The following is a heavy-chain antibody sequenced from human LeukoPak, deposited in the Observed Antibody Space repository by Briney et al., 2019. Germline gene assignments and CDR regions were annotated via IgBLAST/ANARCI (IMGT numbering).Heavy chain of an antibody. Sequence: SETLSLTCAVSGGSFSGYYWSWIRQPPGKGLEWIGEINHSGSTNYNPSLKSRVTISVDTSKNQFSLKLSSVTAADTAVFYCARSRFDGLYDTSADLDYWGQGTLVTVSS. CDR3: ARSRFDGLYDTSADLDY. J-gene: IGHJ4*02. V-gene: IGHV4-34*01. D-gene: IGHD3-22*01. CDR1: GGSFSGYY. CDR2: INHSGST.